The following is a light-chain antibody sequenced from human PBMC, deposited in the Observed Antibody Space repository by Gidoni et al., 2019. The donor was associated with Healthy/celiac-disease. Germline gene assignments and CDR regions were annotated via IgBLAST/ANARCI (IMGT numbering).Light chain of an antibody. CDR1: QSVSSN. J-gene: IGKJ1*01. Sequence: EIVMTQSPATLSVSTGERATLSCRASQSVSSNLAWYQQKPGQAPRLLIYGASTRATGIPARFSGSGSGTEFTLTISSLQSEDFAVYYCQQYNNWPRWTFXQXTKVEIK. V-gene: IGKV3-15*01. CDR2: GAS. CDR3: QQYNNWPRWT.